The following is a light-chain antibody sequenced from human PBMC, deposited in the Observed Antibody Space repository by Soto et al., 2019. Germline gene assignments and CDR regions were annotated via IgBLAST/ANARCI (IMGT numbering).Light chain of an antibody. J-gene: IGLJ2*01. V-gene: IGLV1-36*01. Sequence: QSVLTQQPSVSAAPRQRVTISCSGTNSNIGNNAVNWYQQLPGKAPKLLIYYDDLLPSGVSDRFSGSKSGTSTSLAISGLQSEDEADYYCAAWDDSLNGPLFGVGTKLTVL. CDR1: NSNIGNNA. CDR2: YDD. CDR3: AAWDDSLNGPL.